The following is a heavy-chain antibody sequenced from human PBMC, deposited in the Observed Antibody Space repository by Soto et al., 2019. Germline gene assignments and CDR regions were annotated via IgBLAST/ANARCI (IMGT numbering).Heavy chain of an antibody. CDR2: IKLTSDGATT. J-gene: IGHJ4*02. V-gene: IGHV3-15*01. CDR3: ATVGIVGLFDN. Sequence: GGSLRLSCVASGLPFTNAWLSWVRQTPGKGLEWVGRIKLTSDGATTDYAAPVKGRFTISRDDSKSTVFLQMNSLKTEDTAVYYCATVGIVGLFDNWGQGT. CDR1: GLPFTNAW. D-gene: IGHD1-26*01.